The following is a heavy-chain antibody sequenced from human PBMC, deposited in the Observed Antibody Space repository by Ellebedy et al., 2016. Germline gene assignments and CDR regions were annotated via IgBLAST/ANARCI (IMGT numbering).Heavy chain of an antibody. CDR2: IIPIFGTA. D-gene: IGHD5-24*01. Sequence: SVKVSCXASGGTFSSYAISWVRQAPGQGLEWMGGIIPIFGTANYAQKFQGRVTITADESTSTAYMELSSLRSEDTAVYYCARGRWLQLPNWFDPWGQGTLVTVSS. CDR1: GGTFSSYA. V-gene: IGHV1-69*13. J-gene: IGHJ5*02. CDR3: ARGRWLQLPNWFDP.